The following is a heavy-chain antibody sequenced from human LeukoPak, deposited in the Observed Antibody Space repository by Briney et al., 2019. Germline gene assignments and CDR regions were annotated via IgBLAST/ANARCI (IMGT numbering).Heavy chain of an antibody. Sequence: PSQTLSLTCTVSGGSISSGGYYLSWIRQHPGKGLEWIGYIYYSGSTYYNPSLKSRVTISVDTSKNQFSLKLSSVTAADTAVYYCARGWVAVAGYWYFDLWGRGTLVTVSS. D-gene: IGHD6-19*01. CDR3: ARGWVAVAGYWYFDL. J-gene: IGHJ2*01. CDR2: IYYSGST. V-gene: IGHV4-31*03. CDR1: GGSISSGGYY.